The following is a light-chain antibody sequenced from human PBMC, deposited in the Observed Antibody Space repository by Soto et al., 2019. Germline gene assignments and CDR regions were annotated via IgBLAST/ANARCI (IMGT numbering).Light chain of an antibody. CDR1: SSDLGSYNY. Sequence: QSVLTQPASVSGSPGQSITISCTGTSSDLGSYNYVSWYQQHPGKAPKLIIYEVNNRPSGVSNRFSGSKSGTTASLTISGLQAEDEADYYCSSFTTRRTVVFGGGTKLTVL. V-gene: IGLV2-14*01. J-gene: IGLJ3*02. CDR2: EVN. CDR3: SSFTTRRTVV.